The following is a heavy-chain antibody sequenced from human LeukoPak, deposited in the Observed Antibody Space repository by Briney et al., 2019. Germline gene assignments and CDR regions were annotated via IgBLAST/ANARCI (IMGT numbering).Heavy chain of an antibody. D-gene: IGHD1-26*01. CDR1: GYTFTGYY. Sequence: WASVKVSCKASGYTFTGYYMHWVRQAPGQGLEWMGRINPNSGGTNYAQKFQGRVTMTRDTSISTAYMELSRLRSDDTAVYYCARSGVVGATPHPFDYWGQGTLVTVSS. CDR2: INPNSGGT. V-gene: IGHV1-2*06. J-gene: IGHJ4*02. CDR3: ARSGVVGATPHPFDY.